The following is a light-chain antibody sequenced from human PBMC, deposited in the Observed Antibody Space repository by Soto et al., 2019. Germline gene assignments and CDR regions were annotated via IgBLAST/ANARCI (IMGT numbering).Light chain of an antibody. CDR3: QQRSR. J-gene: IGKJ4*01. CDR2: DAS. CDR1: QSSSGY. Sequence: NVLTQSPATLSLSPGDSATLSCRASQSSSGYLAWYQQKPGQAPRLLIYDASTRAPGIPARFSGGESGTDYTLTITSLEPEDFAVYYCQQRSRFGGGTKVEIK. V-gene: IGKV3-11*01.